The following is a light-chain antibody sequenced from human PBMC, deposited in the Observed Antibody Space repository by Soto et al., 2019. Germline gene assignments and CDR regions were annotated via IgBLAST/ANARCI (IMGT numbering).Light chain of an antibody. V-gene: IGKV1-27*01. CDR2: TSS. J-gene: IGKJ4*01. CDR1: KDLIHS. Sequence: DIQITHCPSSLSASVGDRVTITRRPSKDLIHSLSWYQQKPKKVPKLLRYTSSTLQSWARSRFSDSGSGTHFALTISSLQPEDVATYYCQKHDGAPLTLGGGTKVDI. CDR3: QKHDGAPLT.